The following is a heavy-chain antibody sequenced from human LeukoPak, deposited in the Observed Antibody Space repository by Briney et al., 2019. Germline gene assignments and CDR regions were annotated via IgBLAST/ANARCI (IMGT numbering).Heavy chain of an antibody. Sequence: VASVKVSCKASGGTFSSYAISWVRQAPGQGLEWMGWINPNSGDTNYAQRFQGRVSMTRDTSISTAYMELSRLRSDDTAVYYCARAVWFGELFHWGQGTLVTVSS. J-gene: IGHJ4*02. CDR3: ARAVWFGELFH. CDR2: INPNSGDT. D-gene: IGHD3-10*01. V-gene: IGHV1-2*02. CDR1: GGTFSSYA.